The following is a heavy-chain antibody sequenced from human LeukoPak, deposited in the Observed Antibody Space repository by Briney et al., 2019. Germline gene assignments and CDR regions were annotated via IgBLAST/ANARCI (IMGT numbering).Heavy chain of an antibody. CDR2: IHHSGNT. CDR3: VRWQYCGGNCFFSAFDI. CDR1: GGSISSSY. Sequence: PSETLSLTCTVSGGSISSSYWSWIRQSPGKGLEWIGYIHHSGNTSSSPPLKSRVTISVDTPKNQFSLNLNSVTAADTAMYYCVRWQYCGGNCFFSAFDIWGQGKMVTVSS. D-gene: IGHD2-21*01. V-gene: IGHV4-59*01. J-gene: IGHJ3*02.